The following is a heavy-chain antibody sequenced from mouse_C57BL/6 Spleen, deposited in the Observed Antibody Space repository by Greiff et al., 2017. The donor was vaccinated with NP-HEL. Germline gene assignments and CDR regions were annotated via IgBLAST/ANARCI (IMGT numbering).Heavy chain of an antibody. Sequence: VQLQQPGAELVMPGASVKLSCKASGYTFTSYWMHWVKQRPGQGLEWIGEIDPSDSYTNYNQKFKGKSTLTVDKSSSTAYMQLSSLTSEDSAVYYCARKDDGYGFAYWGQGTLVTVSA. J-gene: IGHJ3*01. D-gene: IGHD2-3*01. CDR3: ARKDDGYGFAY. CDR2: IDPSDSYT. CDR1: GYTFTSYW. V-gene: IGHV1-69*01.